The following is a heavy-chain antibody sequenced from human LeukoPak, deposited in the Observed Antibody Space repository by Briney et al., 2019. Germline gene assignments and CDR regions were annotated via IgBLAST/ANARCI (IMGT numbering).Heavy chain of an antibody. V-gene: IGHV3-23*01. CDR1: GFTFSSYA. CDR2: ISGGGGST. D-gene: IGHD3-9*01. J-gene: IGHJ4*02. CDR3: APYDILAGYSRHPLKR. Sequence: GGSLRLSCAASGFTFSSYAMSWVRQAPGKGLEWVSSISGGGGSTYYADSVKGRFTISRDNSKNTLYLQVNSLRAEDTAVYYCAPYDILAGYSRHPLKRWGQGTLVTVSS.